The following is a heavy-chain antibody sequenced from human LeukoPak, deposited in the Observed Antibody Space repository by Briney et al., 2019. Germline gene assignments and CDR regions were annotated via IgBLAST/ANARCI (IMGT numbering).Heavy chain of an antibody. V-gene: IGHV3-15*01. CDR1: GFTLSNAW. CDR3: TTATASDILTGYYGGYYFDY. CDR2: IKSKTDGGTT. D-gene: IGHD3-9*01. J-gene: IGHJ4*02. Sequence: GSLRLSCAASGFTLSNAWMSWVRQAPGKGLEWVGRIKSKTDGGTTDYAAPVKGRFTISRDDSKNTLYLQMNSLKTEDTAVYYCTTATASDILTGYYGGYYFDYWGQGTLVTVSS.